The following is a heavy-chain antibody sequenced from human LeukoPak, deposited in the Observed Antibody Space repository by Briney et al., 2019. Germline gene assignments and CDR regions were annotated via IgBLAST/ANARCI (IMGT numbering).Heavy chain of an antibody. V-gene: IGHV4-38-2*01. Sequence: PSETLSLTCAVSGYSISRGYYWGWIRQPPGKGLEWIGSIYHSGSTYYTPSLKSRVTISVDTSKNQFSLKLSSVTAADTAVYYCARGGYDILTGPMDWFDPWGQGTLVTVSS. CDR3: ARGGYDILTGPMDWFDP. D-gene: IGHD3-9*01. CDR1: GYSISRGYY. J-gene: IGHJ5*02. CDR2: IYHSGST.